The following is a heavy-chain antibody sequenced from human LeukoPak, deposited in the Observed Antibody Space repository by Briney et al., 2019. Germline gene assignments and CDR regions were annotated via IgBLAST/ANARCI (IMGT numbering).Heavy chain of an antibody. CDR1: GFTFSDYY. J-gene: IGHJ6*03. CDR2: ISSSGSTI. V-gene: IGHV3-11*01. Sequence: GGSLRLSCAASGFTFSDYYMSWIRQAPGKGLEWVSYISSSGSTIYYADSVKGRFTISRDNAKNSLYLQMNSLRAEDTAVYYCARVPASSWYYYYMDVWGKGTTVTVSS. D-gene: IGHD6-13*01. CDR3: ARVPASSWYYYYMDV.